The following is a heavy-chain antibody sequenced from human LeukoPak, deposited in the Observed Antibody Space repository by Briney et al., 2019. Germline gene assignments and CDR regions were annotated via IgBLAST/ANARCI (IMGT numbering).Heavy chain of an antibody. CDR2: IIPIFGTA. D-gene: IGHD2-2*01. J-gene: IGHJ4*02. Sequence: SVKVSCKASGGTFSSYAISWVRQAPGQGLEWMGGIIPIFGTANYAQKFQGRVTITADKSTSTAYMELSSLRSENTAVYYCARGVVPAARGVFDYWGQGTLVTVSS. CDR1: GGTFSSYA. V-gene: IGHV1-69*06. CDR3: ARGVVPAARGVFDY.